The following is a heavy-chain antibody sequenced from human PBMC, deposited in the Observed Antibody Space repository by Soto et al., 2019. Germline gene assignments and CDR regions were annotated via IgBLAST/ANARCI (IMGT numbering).Heavy chain of an antibody. V-gene: IGHV1-69*01. CDR1: GDTFSSYA. D-gene: IGHD3-22*01. CDR2: IIPIFGTA. CDR3: ARDLHGRESSGFDY. J-gene: IGHJ4*02. Sequence: QVQLVQSGAEVKKPGSSVKVSCKASGDTFSSYAISWVRQAPGQGLEWMGGIIPIFGTANYAQKFQGRVTITADESTSTAYMELSSLRSEDTAVYYCARDLHGRESSGFDYWGQGTLVTVSS.